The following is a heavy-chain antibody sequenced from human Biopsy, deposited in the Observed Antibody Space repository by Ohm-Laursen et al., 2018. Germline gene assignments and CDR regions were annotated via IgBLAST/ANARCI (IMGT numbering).Heavy chain of an antibody. Sequence: TLSLTCTVSGGSISDSTYHWGWIRQSPGKGLEWIGNIYYSGNTDYSPSLKSRVSMSVDTSKNHFSLNLTSVTAADTAVYYCARDEGLLRAFDIWGQGTLGTISS. V-gene: IGHV4-39*07. D-gene: IGHD1-26*01. J-gene: IGHJ3*02. CDR2: IYYSGNT. CDR3: ARDEGLLRAFDI. CDR1: GGSISDSTYH.